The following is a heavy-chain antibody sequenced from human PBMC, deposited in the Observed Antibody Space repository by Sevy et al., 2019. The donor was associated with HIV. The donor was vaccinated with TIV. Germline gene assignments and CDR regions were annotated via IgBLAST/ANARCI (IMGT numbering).Heavy chain of an antibody. V-gene: IGHV4-39*01. J-gene: IGHJ4*02. CDR2: MYYDGSA. CDR3: ARGEDSAMIDY. CDR1: GGSISSGSYY. Sequence: SETLSLTCTVSGGSISSGSYYWGWIRQPPGKGLEWIGTMYYDGSAYYNPSLQSRVSMSVDTSKNQFSLNLSSVTAADTAVYFCARGEDSAMIDYWCQGTLVTVSS. D-gene: IGHD5-18*01.